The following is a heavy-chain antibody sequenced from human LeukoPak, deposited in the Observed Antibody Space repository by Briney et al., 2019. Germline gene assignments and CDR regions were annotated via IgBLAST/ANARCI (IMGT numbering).Heavy chain of an antibody. CDR2: ISGSGGST. V-gene: IGHV3-23*01. CDR1: GFIFSSYA. Sequence: GGSLRLSCTASGFIFSSYAMSWVRQAPGKGLEWVSAISGSGGSTYYADSVKGRFTISRDNSKNTLYLQMNSLRAEDTAVYYCTFRITMVRGVSVFDYWGQGTLVTASS. CDR3: TFRITMVRGVSVFDY. D-gene: IGHD3-10*01. J-gene: IGHJ4*02.